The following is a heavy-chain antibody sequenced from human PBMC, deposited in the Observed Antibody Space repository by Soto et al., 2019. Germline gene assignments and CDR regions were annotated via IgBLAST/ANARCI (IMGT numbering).Heavy chain of an antibody. CDR3: ARGGTTFDY. Sequence: PSETLSLTCTVSGGSINNHYWSWIRQPPGKGLEWIGYIYYSGSTNYNPSLQSRVTMSVDASKNQVFLRLSSVTAADTAIYYCARGGTTFDYWGQGTLVTVSS. CDR1: GGSINNHY. V-gene: IGHV4-59*11. CDR2: IYYSGST. J-gene: IGHJ4*02.